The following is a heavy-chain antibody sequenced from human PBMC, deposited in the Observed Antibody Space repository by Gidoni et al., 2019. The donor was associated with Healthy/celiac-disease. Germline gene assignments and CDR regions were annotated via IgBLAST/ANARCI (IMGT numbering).Heavy chain of an antibody. CDR1: GFTFSSYS. J-gene: IGHJ6*02. CDR3: ARDSGELTILRSDYYYYGMDV. CDR2: ISSSSSYI. Sequence: EVQLVESGGGLVKPGGSLRLSCAASGFTFSSYSMNWVRQAPGKGLEWVSSISSSSSYIYYADSVKGRFTISRDNAKNSLYLQMNSLRAEDTAVYYCARDSGELTILRSDYYYYGMDVWGQGTTVTVSS. V-gene: IGHV3-21*01. D-gene: IGHD1-26*01.